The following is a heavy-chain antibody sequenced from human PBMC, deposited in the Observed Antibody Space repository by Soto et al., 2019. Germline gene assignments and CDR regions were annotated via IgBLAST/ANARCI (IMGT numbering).Heavy chain of an antibody. J-gene: IGHJ4*02. CDR3: ARVVGIAVDDY. CDR1: GYTFTSYA. V-gene: IGHV1-3*01. Sequence: QVQLVQSGAEVKKPGASVKVSCKASGYTFTSYAMHWVRQAPGQRLEWMGWINAGNGNTKYSQKFQGRVTITRDTSASTAYMELSSLRSEDTAGYYCARVVGIAVDDYWGQGTLVTVSS. CDR2: INAGNGNT. D-gene: IGHD6-19*01.